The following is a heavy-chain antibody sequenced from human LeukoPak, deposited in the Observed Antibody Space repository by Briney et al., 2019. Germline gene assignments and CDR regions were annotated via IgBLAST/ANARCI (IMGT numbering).Heavy chain of an antibody. J-gene: IGHJ6*02. CDR1: GFTFSSYA. CDR3: AKDSEGGLLWFGESAMDV. Sequence: GGSLRLSCAVSGFTFSSYAMSWVRQAPGKGLEWVSAISGSGGSTYYADSVKGRFTISRDNSKNTLCLQMNSPRAEDTAVYYCAKDSEGGLLWFGESAMDVWGQGTTVTVSS. V-gene: IGHV3-23*01. D-gene: IGHD3-10*01. CDR2: ISGSGGST.